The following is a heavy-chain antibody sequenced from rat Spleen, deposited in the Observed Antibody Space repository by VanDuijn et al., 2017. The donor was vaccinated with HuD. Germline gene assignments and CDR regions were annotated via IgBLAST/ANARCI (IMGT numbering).Heavy chain of an antibody. V-gene: IGHV5-31*01. CDR1: GFTFNNYW. CDR2: ITNTGGTT. D-gene: IGHD1-5*01. J-gene: IGHJ2*01. Sequence: EVQLVESGGGLVQPGRSLKLSCVASGFTFNNYWMTWIRQAPGQGLEWVASITNTGGTTYYRDSVKGRFTISRDNAKSTLYLQMDSLRSEDTATYYCARHRAGPDYWGQGVMVTVSS. CDR3: ARHRAGPDY.